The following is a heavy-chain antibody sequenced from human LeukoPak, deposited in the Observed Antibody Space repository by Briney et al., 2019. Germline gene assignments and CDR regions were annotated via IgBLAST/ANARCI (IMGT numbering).Heavy chain of an antibody. V-gene: IGHV3-7*03. CDR3: ARGEYYYDGGY. Sequence: GGSLRLSCAASGLSFSSHWMSWVRQAPGKGLEWVANINQDGSQKYYVDSVRGRFSISRDNAWNSLYLQMNSLRADDTAVYFCARGEYYYDGGYWGQGTLVTVSS. CDR2: INQDGSQK. CDR1: GLSFSSHW. D-gene: IGHD3-22*01. J-gene: IGHJ4*02.